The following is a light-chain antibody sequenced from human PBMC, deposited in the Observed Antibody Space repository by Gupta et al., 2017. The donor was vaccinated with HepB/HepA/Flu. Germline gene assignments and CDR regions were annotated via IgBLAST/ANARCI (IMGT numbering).Light chain of an antibody. CDR1: SSNIGSNY. CDR3: AAWDDSLSGRVV. Sequence: QSVLTQPPSASGTPGQGVTLLFSGSSSNIGSNYVYWYQQLPGTAPKLLIYRNNQRPSGVPDRFSGSKSGTSASLAISGLRSEDEADYYCAAWDDSLSGRVVFGGGTKLTVL. J-gene: IGLJ2*01. V-gene: IGLV1-47*01. CDR2: RNN.